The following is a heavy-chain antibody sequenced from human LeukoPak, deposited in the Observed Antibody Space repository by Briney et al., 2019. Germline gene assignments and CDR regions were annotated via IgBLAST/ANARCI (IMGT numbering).Heavy chain of an antibody. V-gene: IGHV4-59*08. J-gene: IGHJ3*02. Sequence: PSETLSLTCIVSGGSISSYYWSWIRQPPGKGLEWIGYIYYSGSTNYNPSLKSRVTISVDTSKNQFSLKLSSVTAADTAVYYCARRVYVGAFDIWGQGTMVTVSS. CDR3: ARRVYVGAFDI. D-gene: IGHD5/OR15-5a*01. CDR1: GGSISSYY. CDR2: IYYSGST.